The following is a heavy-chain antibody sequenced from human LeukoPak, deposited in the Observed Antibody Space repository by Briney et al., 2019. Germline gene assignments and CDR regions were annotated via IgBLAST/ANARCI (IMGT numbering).Heavy chain of an antibody. V-gene: IGHV1-2*02. CDR1: GYTSIDYY. CDR2: ISPNSGGT. D-gene: IGHD1-26*01. Sequence: ASVTVSCKASGYTSIDYYMHWVRQAPGQGLEWIGWISPNSGGTKYVQKFQGRVTMTRDTSITTVYMELSGLSFDDTAVYYCARGGGRYSVDYWGQGTLVIVSS. CDR3: ARGGGRYSVDY. J-gene: IGHJ4*02.